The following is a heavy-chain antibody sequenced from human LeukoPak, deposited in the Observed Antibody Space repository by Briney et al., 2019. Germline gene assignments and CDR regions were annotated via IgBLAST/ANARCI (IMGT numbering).Heavy chain of an antibody. J-gene: IGHJ4*02. V-gene: IGHV1-46*01. D-gene: IGHD5-24*01. CDR2: INPSGGST. Sequence: ASVKVSCKASGYTFTSYYMHWVRQAPGQGLEWMGIINPSGGSTSYAQKFQGRVTMTRDMSTSTVYMELSSLRSEDTAVYYCARERGGRWRGRRDGYNDFGYWGQGTLVTVSS. CDR3: ARERGGRWRGRRDGYNDFGY. CDR1: GYTFTSYY.